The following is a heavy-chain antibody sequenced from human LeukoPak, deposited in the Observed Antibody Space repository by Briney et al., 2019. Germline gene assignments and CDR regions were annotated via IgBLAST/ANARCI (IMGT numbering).Heavy chain of an antibody. Sequence: GGSLRLSCSASGFTFSSYAVSWVRQTPGKGLEWVSGISHSGGSTNYADSVKGRFTISRDNSKNTLYLQMNSLRAEDTAIYYCARQLGYCSDGSCYFDYWGQGILVTVSS. CDR1: GFTFSSYA. D-gene: IGHD2-15*01. J-gene: IGHJ4*02. CDR3: ARQLGYCSDGSCYFDY. V-gene: IGHV3-23*01. CDR2: ISHSGGST.